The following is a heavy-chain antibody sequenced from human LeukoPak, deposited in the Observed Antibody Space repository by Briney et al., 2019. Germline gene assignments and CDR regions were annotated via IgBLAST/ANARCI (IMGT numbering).Heavy chain of an antibody. J-gene: IGHJ4*02. D-gene: IGHD2-15*01. CDR3: ARRGYCSGSSCYLFDY. Sequence: PSETLSLTCTVSGGSISNYYWSWLRQPPGKGLEYIGHIYYSGSTNYNPSLKSRVTISVDSSRNQFSLKLTSVTAADTAVYYCARRGYCSGSSCYLFDYWGQGTLVTVSS. CDR1: GGSISNYY. CDR2: IYYSGST. V-gene: IGHV4-59*08.